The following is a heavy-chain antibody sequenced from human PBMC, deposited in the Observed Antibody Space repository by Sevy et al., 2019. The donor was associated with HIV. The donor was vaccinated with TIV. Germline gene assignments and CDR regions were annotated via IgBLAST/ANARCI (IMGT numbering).Heavy chain of an antibody. Sequence: SETLSLTCTVSGGSISSYYWSWIRQPPGKGLEWIGYIYYSGSTNYNPSLKSRVTISVDTSKNQFSLKLSSVTAADTAVHYCARGQWLTTGAFDIWGQGTMVTVSS. D-gene: IGHD6-19*01. J-gene: IGHJ3*02. V-gene: IGHV4-59*01. CDR3: ARGQWLTTGAFDI. CDR2: IYYSGST. CDR1: GGSISSYY.